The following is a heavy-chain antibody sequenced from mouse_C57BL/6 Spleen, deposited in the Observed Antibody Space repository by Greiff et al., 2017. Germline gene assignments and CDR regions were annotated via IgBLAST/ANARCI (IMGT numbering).Heavy chain of an antibody. D-gene: IGHD2-12*01. CDR2: IDPSDSYT. J-gene: IGHJ2*01. V-gene: IGHV1-50*01. CDR3: ARVDDGGLDY. CDR1: GYTFTSYW. Sequence: QVQLQQPGAELVKPGASVKLSCKASGYTFTSYWMQWVKQRPGQGLEWIGEIDPSDSYTNYNQKFKGKATLTVDTSSSTAYMQLSSLTSEDSAVYYCARVDDGGLDYWGQGTTLTVSS.